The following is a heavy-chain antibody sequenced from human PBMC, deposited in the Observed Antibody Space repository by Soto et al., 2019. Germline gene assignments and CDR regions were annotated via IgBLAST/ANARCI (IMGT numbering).Heavy chain of an antibody. Sequence: LSLTCAVYGGSFSGYYWSWIRQPPGKGLEWIGEINHSGSTNYNPSLKSRVTISVDTSKNQFSLKLSSVTAADTAVYYCAGLPGSYYPFDYWGQGTLVTVSS. CDR1: GGSFSGYY. J-gene: IGHJ4*02. V-gene: IGHV4-34*01. CDR2: INHSGST. CDR3: AGLPGSYYPFDY. D-gene: IGHD1-26*01.